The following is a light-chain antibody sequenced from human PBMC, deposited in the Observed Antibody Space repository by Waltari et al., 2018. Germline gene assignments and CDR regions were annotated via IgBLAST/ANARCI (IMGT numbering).Light chain of an antibody. CDR2: DAS. CDR1: QSVSNN. Sequence: EAMMTQPPATLSVSPGDRATLSCRASQSVSNNVAWFQQKPGQAPSLLIYDASTRATGVPARFSGSGSGTEFTLTISSLQTEDFAVYYCQQYNNWPLYTFGQGTKLEIK. CDR3: QQYNNWPLYT. V-gene: IGKV3-15*01. J-gene: IGKJ2*01.